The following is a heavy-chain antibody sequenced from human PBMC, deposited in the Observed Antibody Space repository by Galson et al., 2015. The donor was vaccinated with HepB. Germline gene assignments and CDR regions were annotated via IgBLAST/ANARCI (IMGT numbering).Heavy chain of an antibody. CDR1: GFTFSSYG. CDR2: ISYDGSNK. V-gene: IGHV3-30*18. D-gene: IGHD3-9*01. Sequence: SLRLSCAASGFTFSSYGMHWVRQAPGKGLEWVAVISYDGSNKYYADSVKGRFTISRDNSKSTLYLQMNSLRAEDTAVYYCAKDLYFDWFLDYWGQGTLVTVSS. CDR3: AKDLYFDWFLDY. J-gene: IGHJ4*02.